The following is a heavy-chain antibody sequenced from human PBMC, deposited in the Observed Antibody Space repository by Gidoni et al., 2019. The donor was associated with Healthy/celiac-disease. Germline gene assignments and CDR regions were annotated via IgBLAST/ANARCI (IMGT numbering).Heavy chain of an antibody. CDR1: GFTFSSYG. CDR2: ISYDGSNK. CDR3: AKDEYYDFWSGYYSTYYYYGMDV. D-gene: IGHD3-3*01. Sequence: QVQLVESGGGVVQPGRSLRLSCAASGFTFSSYGMHWVRPAPGKGLEWVAVISYDGSNKYYADSVKGRFTISRDNSKNMLYLQMNSLRAEDTAVYYCAKDEYYDFWSGYYSTYYYYGMDVWGQGTTVTVSS. J-gene: IGHJ6*02. V-gene: IGHV3-30*18.